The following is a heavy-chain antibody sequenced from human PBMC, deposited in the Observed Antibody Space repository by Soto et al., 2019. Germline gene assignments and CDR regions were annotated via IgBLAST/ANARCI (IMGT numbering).Heavy chain of an antibody. CDR1: GFTFSSYA. Sequence: GGSLRLSCAASGFTFSSYAMSWVRQAPGKGLEWVSAIIGSGGSTHYADSVKGRFTISRDNSKNTLYLQMNSLRAEDMAVYYCAKDRYGVVAANWVYWGQGTLVTVSS. V-gene: IGHV3-23*01. CDR2: IIGSGGST. D-gene: IGHD2-15*01. J-gene: IGHJ4*02. CDR3: AKDRYGVVAANWVY.